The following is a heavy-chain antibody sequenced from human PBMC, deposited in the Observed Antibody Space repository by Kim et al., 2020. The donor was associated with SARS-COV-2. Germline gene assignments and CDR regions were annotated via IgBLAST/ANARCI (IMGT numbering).Heavy chain of an antibody. CDR2: IKSKVEGGTL. V-gene: IGHV3-15*01. CDR1: GFIFTNAW. J-gene: IGHJ6*01. CDR3: TRVVGATSSYYYGMDV. Sequence: GGSLRLSCAASGFIFTNAWMSWVRQAPGRGLEWVGRIKSKVEGGTLDFVASVRGRSPISRDDSKNTLYLQMSSLKAEDTAVYYCTRVVGATSSYYYGMDV. D-gene: IGHD1-26*01.